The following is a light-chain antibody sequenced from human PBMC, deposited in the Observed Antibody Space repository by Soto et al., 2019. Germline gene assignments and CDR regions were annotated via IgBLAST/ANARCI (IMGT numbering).Light chain of an antibody. CDR2: DVS. J-gene: IGLJ1*01. CDR3: CSYAGSYTYV. V-gene: IGLV2-11*01. Sequence: QSALTQPPSVSGSPGQSVTISCTGTSSDVGGYNYVSWYQQHPGKAPRLMIYDVSKRPSGVPGRFSGSKSGNTASLTISGLQAEDEADYYCCSYAGSYTYVFGTGTKLTVL. CDR1: SSDVGGYNY.